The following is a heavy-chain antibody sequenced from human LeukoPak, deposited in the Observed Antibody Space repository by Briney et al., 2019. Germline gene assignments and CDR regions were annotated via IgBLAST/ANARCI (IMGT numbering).Heavy chain of an antibody. CDR1: GYSISSGYY. D-gene: IGHD6-19*01. V-gene: IGHV4-38-2*02. CDR2: IYRSGST. Sequence: PSETLSLTCTVSGYSISSGYYWGWIRQPPGKGLEWIGSIYRSGSTYYNPSLKSRVTISVDTPKNQFSLKLSSVTAADTAVYYCARDTYSSGRIDYWGQGTLVTVSS. J-gene: IGHJ4*02. CDR3: ARDTYSSGRIDY.